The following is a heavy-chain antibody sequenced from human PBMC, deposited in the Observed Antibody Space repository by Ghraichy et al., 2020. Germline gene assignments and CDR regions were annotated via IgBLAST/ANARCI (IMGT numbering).Heavy chain of an antibody. CDR1: GYSISSGYY. D-gene: IGHD3-22*01. CDR2: IYHSGST. V-gene: IGHV4-38-2*01. CDR3: ARKYYYDSSGYYY. J-gene: IGHJ4*02. Sequence: TCAVSGYSISSGYYWGWIRQPPGKGLEWIGSIYHSGSTYYNPALKSRVTISVDTSKNQFSLKLSSVTAADTAEYYCARKYYYDSSGYYYWGQGTLVTVSS.